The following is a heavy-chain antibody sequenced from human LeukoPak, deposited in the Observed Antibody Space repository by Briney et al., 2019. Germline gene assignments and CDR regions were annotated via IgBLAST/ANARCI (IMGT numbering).Heavy chain of an antibody. CDR1: GYTFTDYQ. Sequence: ASVKVSCKASGYTFTDYQIYWVRQAPGQGLEWMGWINPKNAGTNYAQKFQGRVTMTRDTSTGTAYMELSRLRSDDTAVYYCARTLYIAAAPGGFDYWGQGTLVAVSS. CDR3: ARTLYIAAAPGGFDY. CDR2: INPKNAGT. V-gene: IGHV1-2*02. D-gene: IGHD6-13*01. J-gene: IGHJ4*02.